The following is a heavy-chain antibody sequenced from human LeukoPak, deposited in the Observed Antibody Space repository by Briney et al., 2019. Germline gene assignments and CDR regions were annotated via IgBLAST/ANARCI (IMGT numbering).Heavy chain of an antibody. J-gene: IGHJ5*02. V-gene: IGHV1-2*02. Sequence: ASVKVSCKASGYTFTGYYMHWVRQAPGQGLEWMGKINPDNGATEYVQNLKGRLTMTRDTSRSTVFMELSRLRSDDTAFYYCARSLGSLKEYWWFDPWGQGTLVTVSS. D-gene: IGHD2/OR15-2a*01. CDR3: ARSLGSLKEYWWFDP. CDR1: GYTFTGYY. CDR2: INPDNGAT.